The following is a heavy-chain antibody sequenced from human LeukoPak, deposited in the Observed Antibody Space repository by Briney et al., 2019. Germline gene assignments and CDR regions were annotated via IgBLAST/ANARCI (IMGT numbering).Heavy chain of an antibody. CDR3: ARTWALEKGWLQLSSAFDI. V-gene: IGHV5-51*01. CDR2: IYPGDSDT. J-gene: IGHJ3*02. CDR1: GYSFTSYW. D-gene: IGHD5-24*01. Sequence: GESLKISCKGSGYSFTSYWIGWVRQMPGKGLEWMGIIYPGDSDTRCSPSFQGQVTISADKSISTAYLQWSSLKASDTAMYYCARTWALEKGWLQLSSAFDIWGQGTMVTVSS.